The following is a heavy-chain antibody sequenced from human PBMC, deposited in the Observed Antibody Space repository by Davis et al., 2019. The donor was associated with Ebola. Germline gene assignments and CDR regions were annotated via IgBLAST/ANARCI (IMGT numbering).Heavy chain of an antibody. J-gene: IGHJ6*02. V-gene: IGHV4-39*07. CDR3: ARAAAGTYYYYGMDV. CDR1: GGSISSSSYY. Sequence: MPSETLSLTCTVSGGSISSSSYYWGWIRQPPGKGLEWIGEINHSGSTNYNPSLKSRVTISVDTSKNQFSLKLSSVTAADTAVYYCARAAAGTYYYYGMDVWGQGTTVTVSS. D-gene: IGHD6-13*01. CDR2: INHSGST.